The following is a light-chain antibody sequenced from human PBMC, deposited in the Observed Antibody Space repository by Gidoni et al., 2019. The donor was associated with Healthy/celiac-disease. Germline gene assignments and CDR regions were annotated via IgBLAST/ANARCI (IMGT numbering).Light chain of an antibody. CDR2: QDS. Sequence: SYELTQPPSVSVSPGQTASITCSGDKLGDNYACWYQQKPGQSPVLVIYQDSKRPSGIPELFSGSNSGNTATLTISGTQAMDEADYYCQAWDSSTGVFGTGTKVTVL. CDR1: KLGDNY. CDR3: QAWDSSTGV. V-gene: IGLV3-1*01. J-gene: IGLJ1*01.